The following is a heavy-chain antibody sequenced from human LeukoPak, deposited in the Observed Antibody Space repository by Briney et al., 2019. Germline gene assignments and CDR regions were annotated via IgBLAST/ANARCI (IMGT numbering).Heavy chain of an antibody. V-gene: IGHV3-15*01. J-gene: IGHJ4*02. CDR3: TTEDIVLMVYAI. CDR2: IKSKTDGGTT. Sequence: GGSLRLSCAASGFTFSNAWMSWVRQAPGKGLEWVGRIKSKTDGGTTVYAAPVKGRFTISRDDSKNTLYLQMNSLKTEDTAVYYCTTEDIVLMVYAIWGQGTLVTVSS. D-gene: IGHD2-8*01. CDR1: GFTFSNAW.